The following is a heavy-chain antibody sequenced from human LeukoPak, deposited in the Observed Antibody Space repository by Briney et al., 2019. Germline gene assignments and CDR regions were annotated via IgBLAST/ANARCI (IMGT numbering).Heavy chain of an antibody. J-gene: IGHJ4*02. CDR1: GYSFPNYW. V-gene: IGHV5-51*01. Sequence: GESLKISCMASGYSFPNYWIGWVRQMPGKGLQWIGIIYPGDSETRYSPSFQGQVTISVDKSIDTAYLQWHTLMASDTAMYYCARQSDFSSTLLRQLDWFVGYWGQGTLVTVSS. D-gene: IGHD3-9*01. CDR3: ARQSDFSSTLLRQLDWFVGY. CDR2: IYPGDSET.